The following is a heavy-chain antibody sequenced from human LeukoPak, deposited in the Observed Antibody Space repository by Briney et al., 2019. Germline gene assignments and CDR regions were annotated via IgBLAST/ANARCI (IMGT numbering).Heavy chain of an antibody. J-gene: IGHJ4*02. Sequence: GGSLRLSCAASGFTYSSYAMHWVRQAPGKGLEYVSAISSNGGSTYYANSVKGRFTISRDNSKNTLYLQMGSPRAEDMAVYYCARFTDDYGDYYFDYWGQGTLVTVSS. CDR1: GFTYSSYA. V-gene: IGHV3-64*01. CDR2: ISSNGGST. CDR3: ARFTDDYGDYYFDY. D-gene: IGHD4-17*01.